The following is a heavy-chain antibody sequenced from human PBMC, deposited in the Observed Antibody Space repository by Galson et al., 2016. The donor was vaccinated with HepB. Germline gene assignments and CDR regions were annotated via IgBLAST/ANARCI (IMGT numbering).Heavy chain of an antibody. J-gene: IGHJ3*02. V-gene: IGHV3-21*01. D-gene: IGHD3-3*01. CDR1: GFSISTYT. Sequence: SLRLSCAASGFSISTYTMNWVRQAPGKGLEWISYISSSSAYVDYADSVKGRFTISRENAKNSLYLQMNSLRAEDTAVYYCAGDRSRFSGGYDTGARDVFVIWGQGKVVTVSS. CDR2: ISSSSAYV. CDR3: AGDRSRFSGGYDTGARDVFVI.